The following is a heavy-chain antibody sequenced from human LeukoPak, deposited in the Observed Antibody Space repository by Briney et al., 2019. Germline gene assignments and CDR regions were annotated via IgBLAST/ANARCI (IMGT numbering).Heavy chain of an antibody. J-gene: IGHJ4*02. D-gene: IGHD3-10*01. CDR3: ANLWFGELLQMGDY. CDR2: ISGSGGST. CDR1: VFSFSSYA. V-gene: IGHV3-23*01. Sequence: GGSLRLSCAASVFSFSSYAMSWVRQAPGKGLEWVSAISGSGGSTYYEDSVKGRFTISRDNSKNTLYLQMNSLRAEDTAVYYCANLWFGELLQMGDYWGQGTLVTVSS.